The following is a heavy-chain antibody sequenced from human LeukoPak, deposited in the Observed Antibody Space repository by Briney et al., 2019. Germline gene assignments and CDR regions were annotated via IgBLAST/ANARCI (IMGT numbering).Heavy chain of an antibody. Sequence: GGSLRLSCVASGFTFSDYYMTWIRQAPGKGLEWVSYISTTSSFTNYADSVKGRFTISRDNAKNTLYLEMNSLRSEDTAVYYCAKPHHYSVLWYFDYWGQGTLVTVSS. CDR2: ISTTSSFT. J-gene: IGHJ4*02. V-gene: IGHV3-11*06. CDR1: GFTFSDYY. D-gene: IGHD5/OR15-5a*01. CDR3: AKPHHYSVLWYFDY.